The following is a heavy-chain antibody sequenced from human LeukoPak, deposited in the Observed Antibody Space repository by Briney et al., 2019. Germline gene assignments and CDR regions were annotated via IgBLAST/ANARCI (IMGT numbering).Heavy chain of an antibody. CDR1: GGSFSGYY. CDR2: INHSGST. V-gene: IGHV4-34*01. J-gene: IGHJ5*02. D-gene: IGHD3-22*01. Sequence: KPSETLCLTCAVYGGSFSGYYWSWIRQPPGKGLEWIGEINHSGSTNYNPSLKSRVTISVDTSKNQFSLKLSSVTAADTAVYYCARGLRTYYYDSSGYYNWFDPWGQGTLVTVSS. CDR3: ARGLRTYYYDSSGYYNWFDP.